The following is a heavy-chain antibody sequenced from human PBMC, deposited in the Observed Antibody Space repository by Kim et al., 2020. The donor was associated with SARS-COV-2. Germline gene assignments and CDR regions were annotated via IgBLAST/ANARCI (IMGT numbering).Heavy chain of an antibody. CDR1: GGTFSSYA. Sequence: SVKVSCKASGGTFSSYAISWVRQAPGQGLEWMGGIIPIFGTANYAQKFQGRVTITADESTSTAYMELSSLRSEDTAVYYCARDSHYDILTGYYMAYYYYSGMDVWGQGTTVTVSS. J-gene: IGHJ6*02. CDR3: ARDSHYDILTGYYMAYYYYSGMDV. D-gene: IGHD3-9*01. V-gene: IGHV1-69*13. CDR2: IIPIFGTA.